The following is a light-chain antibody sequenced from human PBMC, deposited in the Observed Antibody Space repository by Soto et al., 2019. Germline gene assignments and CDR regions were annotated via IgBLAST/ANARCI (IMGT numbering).Light chain of an antibody. CDR3: QQYNNWLS. Sequence: EIVMTQSPATLSVSPGERATLSCRASQSVGSSLAWYQQKRGQAPRLLIHGASTRATGIPARFSGSGSGTEITLTISSLQSEDFAVYYCQQYNNWLSFGGGTKVEIK. J-gene: IGKJ4*01. V-gene: IGKV3-15*01. CDR1: QSVGSS. CDR2: GAS.